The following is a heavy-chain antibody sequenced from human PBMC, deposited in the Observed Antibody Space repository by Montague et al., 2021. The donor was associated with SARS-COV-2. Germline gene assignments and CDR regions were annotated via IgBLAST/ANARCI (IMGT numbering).Heavy chain of an antibody. CDR1: GFTFTTHW. Sequence: SLRLSCAASGFTFTTHWMNWVRQAPGKGLEWAANINEDGSQKYYIDFVKGRFTISRDNARNSLFLQMTGLRAEDTAVYYCTALRRTDPFDYWGQGNLVTVSS. V-gene: IGHV3-7*01. J-gene: IGHJ4*02. D-gene: IGHD2-21*02. CDR2: INEDGSQK. CDR3: TALRRTDPFDY.